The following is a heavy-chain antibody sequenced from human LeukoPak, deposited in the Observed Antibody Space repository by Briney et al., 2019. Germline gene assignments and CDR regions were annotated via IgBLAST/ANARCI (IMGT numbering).Heavy chain of an antibody. Sequence: GGSLRLSCAASGFTFSSYAMSWVRQAPGKGLEWVSAISGSGGSTYYADSVKGRFTISRDNSKNTLYLQMNSLRAEDTAVYYCAKGVYGSGDYYYYMDVWGKGTTVTVSS. J-gene: IGHJ6*03. V-gene: IGHV3-23*01. CDR2: ISGSGGST. CDR3: AKGVYGSGDYYYYMDV. CDR1: GFTFSSYA. D-gene: IGHD3-10*01.